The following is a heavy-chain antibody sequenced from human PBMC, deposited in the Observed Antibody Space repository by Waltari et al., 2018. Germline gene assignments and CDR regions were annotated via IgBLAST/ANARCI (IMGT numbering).Heavy chain of an antibody. CDR2: FDPEEGET. CDR3: ATTFLFGVVITEYWYFDL. J-gene: IGHJ2*01. CDR1: GYTLTELA. Sequence: QVQLVQSGAEVKKPGASVKVSCKVSGYTLTELAMHWVHQDPGKGLEWMGGFDPEEGETSYAQKFQGRVTMTEDTSTDTAYMELSSLRSEDTAVYYCATTFLFGVVITEYWYFDLWGRGTLVTVSS. D-gene: IGHD3-3*01. V-gene: IGHV1-24*01.